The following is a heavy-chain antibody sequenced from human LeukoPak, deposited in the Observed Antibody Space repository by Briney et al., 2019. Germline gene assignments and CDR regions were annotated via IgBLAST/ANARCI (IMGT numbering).Heavy chain of an antibody. CDR3: ARGMLSGSYLGFDY. CDR2: INPNSGGT. Sequence: GASVKVSCKASGYTFTGYYMHWVRQAPGQGLEWMGWINPNSGGTNYAQKFQSRVTMTRDTSISTAYMELSRLRSDDTAVYYCARGMLSGSYLGFDYWGQGTLVTVSS. D-gene: IGHD1-26*01. V-gene: IGHV1-2*02. CDR1: GYTFTGYY. J-gene: IGHJ4*02.